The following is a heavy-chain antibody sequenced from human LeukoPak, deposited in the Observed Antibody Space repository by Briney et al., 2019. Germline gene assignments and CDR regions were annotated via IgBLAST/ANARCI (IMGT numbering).Heavy chain of an antibody. CDR1: GGSISSGSYY. J-gene: IGHJ4*02. D-gene: IGHD5-24*01. Sequence: SETLCLTCTVSGGSISSGSYYWSWIRQPAGKGLEWIGRIYTSGSTNYNPSLKSRVTISVDTSKNQFSLKLSSVTAADTAVYYCARSRDGYKELDYWGQGTLVTVSS. CDR2: IYTSGST. V-gene: IGHV4-61*02. CDR3: ARSRDGYKELDY.